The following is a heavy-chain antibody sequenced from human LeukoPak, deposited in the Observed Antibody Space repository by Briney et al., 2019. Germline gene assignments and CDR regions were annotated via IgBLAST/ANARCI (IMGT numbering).Heavy chain of an antibody. J-gene: IGHJ4*02. CDR1: GFTFSSYW. CDR2: INSDGSST. Sequence: GGSLRLSCAASGFTFSSYWMHWVRQAPGKGLVWVSRINSDGSSTSYADSVKGRFTISRDNAKNTLYLQMNSLRAEDTAVYYCARGGEMVTMGPDYWGQGTLVTVSP. CDR3: ARGGEMVTMGPDY. D-gene: IGHD5-24*01. V-gene: IGHV3-74*01.